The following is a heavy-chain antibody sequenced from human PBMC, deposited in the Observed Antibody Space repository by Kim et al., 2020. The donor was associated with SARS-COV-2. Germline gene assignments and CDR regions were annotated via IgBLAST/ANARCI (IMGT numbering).Heavy chain of an antibody. V-gene: IGHV3-15*01. D-gene: IGHD2-2*01. CDR2: IKSKTDGGTT. CDR3: TTTDCSSAYYYYYGMDV. J-gene: IGHJ6*02. Sequence: GGSLRLYCAASGFTFSNAWMSWVRQAPGKGLEWVGRIKSKTDGGTTDYAAPVKGRFTISRDDSKNTLYLQMNSLKTEDTAVYYRTTTDCSSAYYYYYGMDVWGQGTTVTVSS. CDR1: GFTFSNAW.